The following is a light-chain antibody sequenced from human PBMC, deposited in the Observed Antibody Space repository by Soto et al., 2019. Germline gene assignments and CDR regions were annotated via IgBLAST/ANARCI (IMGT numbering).Light chain of an antibody. V-gene: IGKV1-5*03. CDR2: KAS. CDR1: QTISSW. Sequence: DIQMTQSPSTLSGSVGDRVTITCRASQTISSWLAWYQQKPGKAPKLLIYKASTLKSGVPSRFSGSGSGTDFTLTISSLEPEDFAVYYCQPRSDWPPITFGQGTRLEIK. CDR3: QPRSDWPPIT. J-gene: IGKJ5*01.